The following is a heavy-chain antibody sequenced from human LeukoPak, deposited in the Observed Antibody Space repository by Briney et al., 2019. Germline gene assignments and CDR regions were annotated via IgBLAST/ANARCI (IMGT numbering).Heavy chain of an antibody. CDR1: GGSISSSSYY. Sequence: SETLSLTCTVSGGSISSSSYYWGWIRQPPGKGLEWIGSIYYSGSTYYNPSLKSRVTISVDTSKNQFSLKLSSVTAADTAVYYCARSPGTIFGAPNWFDPWGQGTLVTVSS. CDR2: IYYSGST. J-gene: IGHJ5*02. V-gene: IGHV4-39*01. CDR3: ARSPGTIFGAPNWFDP. D-gene: IGHD3-3*02.